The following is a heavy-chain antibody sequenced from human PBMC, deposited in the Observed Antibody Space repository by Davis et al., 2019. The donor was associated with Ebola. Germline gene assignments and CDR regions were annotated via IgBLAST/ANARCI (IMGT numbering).Heavy chain of an antibody. J-gene: IGHJ4*02. Sequence: PAGSLTLSCAASGFTVSSNYMSWVRQAPGKGLEWVSVIYSGGSTYYADSVKGRFTISRDNSKNTLYLQMNSLRAEDTAVYYCARRLLGYCSSTSCYGDFDYWGQGTLVTVSS. D-gene: IGHD2-2*01. CDR2: IYSGGST. V-gene: IGHV3-53*01. CDR1: GFTVSSNY. CDR3: ARRLLGYCSSTSCYGDFDY.